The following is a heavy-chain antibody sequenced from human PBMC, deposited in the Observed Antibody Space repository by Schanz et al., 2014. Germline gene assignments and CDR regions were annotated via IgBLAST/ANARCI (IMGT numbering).Heavy chain of an antibody. D-gene: IGHD3-10*01. V-gene: IGHV3-30*04. CDR1: GFTFGSYP. Sequence: QVQLVESGGGVVQPGRSLRLSCAASGFTFGSYPIHWVRQAPGKGLEWVAVISHDGSITYYADSVKDRFTISRDNSKNIMFLQMNSLKTEDTAVYCARDGGFDSINAFDFWGQGTMVTVSS. J-gene: IGHJ3*01. CDR2: ISHDGSIT. CDR3: ARDGGFDSINAFDF.